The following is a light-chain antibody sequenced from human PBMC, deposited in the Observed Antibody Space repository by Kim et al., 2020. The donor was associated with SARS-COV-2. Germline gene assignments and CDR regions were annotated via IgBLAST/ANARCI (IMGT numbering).Light chain of an antibody. CDR3: QTWGTGIVV. V-gene: IGLV4-69*01. CDR2: LNNDGSH. J-gene: IGLJ2*01. Sequence: PVNLSCPLRSGHSGYSSAWHQQQPEKGPRYLMKLNNDGSHTKGDGIPDRFSGSSSGAERYLTISSLQSEDEADYYCQTWGTGIVVFGGGTQLTVL. CDR1: SGHSGYS.